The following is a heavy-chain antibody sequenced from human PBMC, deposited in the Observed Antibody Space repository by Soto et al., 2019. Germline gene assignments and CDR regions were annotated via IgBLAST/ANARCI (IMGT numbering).Heavy chain of an antibody. CDR2: INPNSGGT. CDR3: ARVSVEMATIFESYYYYYGMDV. V-gene: IGHV1-2*02. Sequence: AASVKVSCKASGYTFTGYYMHWVRQAPGQGLEWMGWINPNSGGTNYAQKFQGRVTMTRDTSISTAYMELSRLRSDDTAVYYCARVSVEMATIFESYYYYYGMDVWGQGTTVTVSS. D-gene: IGHD5-12*01. J-gene: IGHJ6*02. CDR1: GYTFTGYY.